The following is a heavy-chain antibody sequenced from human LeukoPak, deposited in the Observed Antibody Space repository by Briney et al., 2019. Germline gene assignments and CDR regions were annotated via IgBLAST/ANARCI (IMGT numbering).Heavy chain of an antibody. CDR3: ARDLVTVTKGFDI. Sequence: SETLSLTCAVSDDSFSSHYWTWIRQPPGKGLEWIGYISYIGSTNYNPSLKSRVTISIDTSENQFSLKLSSVTAADTAVYYCARDLVTVTKGFDIWGQGTMVSVSS. J-gene: IGHJ3*02. V-gene: IGHV4-59*11. D-gene: IGHD4-17*01. CDR2: ISYIGST. CDR1: DDSFSSHY.